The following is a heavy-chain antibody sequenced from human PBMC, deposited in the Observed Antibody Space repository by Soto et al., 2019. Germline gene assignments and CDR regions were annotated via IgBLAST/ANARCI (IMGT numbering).Heavy chain of an antibody. CDR3: AKDIQSSAGGMGLT. D-gene: IGHD3-16*01. CDR1: GFTFSSFA. Sequence: EVQLLESGGGLVQPGGSLRLSCAASGFTFSSFAMSWVRQAPGKGLEWVSTIGGSGAGAYYADSVRGRFTISRDNSKSMLYLQVNILRDDDTAVFYCAKDIQSSAGGMGLTWGQGTVVTVSS. CDR2: IGGSGAGA. V-gene: IGHV3-23*01. J-gene: IGHJ5*02.